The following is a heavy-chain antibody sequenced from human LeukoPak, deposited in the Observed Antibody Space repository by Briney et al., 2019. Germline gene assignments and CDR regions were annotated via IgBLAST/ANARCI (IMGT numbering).Heavy chain of an antibody. CDR3: ARDPGSSSGWYPTDY. Sequence: ASVKVSCKASGYTFTNYGISWVRQAPGQGLEWMGYIIAYNGNTNYAQNFQGRVTMTTDTSTSTAYMELRSLRSDDTAVYYCARDPGSSSGWYPTDYWGQGTLVTVSS. J-gene: IGHJ4*02. CDR2: IIAYNGNT. V-gene: IGHV1-18*01. D-gene: IGHD6-19*01. CDR1: GYTFTNYG.